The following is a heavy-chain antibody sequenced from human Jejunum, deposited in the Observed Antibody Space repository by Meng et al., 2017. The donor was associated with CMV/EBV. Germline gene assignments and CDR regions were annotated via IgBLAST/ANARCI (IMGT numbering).Heavy chain of an antibody. V-gene: IGHV3-30-3*01. CDR2: ISYDGSNE. D-gene: IGHD3-10*01. J-gene: IGHJ6*02. Sequence: RQAPGKGLEWMAVISYDGSNEYYADSVKGRFTISRDNSPPTLSLQMNSLRAEDTAVYYCARGSLPSLVRHLYGMAVWGPGTTVTVSS. CDR3: ARGSLPSLVRHLYGMAV.